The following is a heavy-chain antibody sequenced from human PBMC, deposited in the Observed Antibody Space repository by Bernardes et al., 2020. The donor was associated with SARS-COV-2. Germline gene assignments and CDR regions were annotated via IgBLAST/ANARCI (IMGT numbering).Heavy chain of an antibody. J-gene: IGHJ4*02. Sequence: SETLSLTCTVSGGSIRSGDYYWSWIRQPPGKGLEWIGYIYYSGSTYYNPSLKSRVTISVDTSKNQFSLKLSSVTAADTAVYYCARYRKYQLLFDYWGQGTLVTVSS. CDR2: IYYSGST. V-gene: IGHV4-30-4*01. CDR1: GGSIRSGDYY. D-gene: IGHD2-2*01. CDR3: ARYRKYQLLFDY.